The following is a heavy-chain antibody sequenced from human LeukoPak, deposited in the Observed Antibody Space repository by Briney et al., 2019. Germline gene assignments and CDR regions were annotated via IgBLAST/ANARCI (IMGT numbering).Heavy chain of an antibody. V-gene: IGHV3-48*02. CDR3: ARYGSGSYYNGGPDY. CDR2: ISSSSSTI. J-gene: IGHJ4*02. CDR1: GFTFSSYS. Sequence: GGSLRLSCAASGFTFSSYSMNWVRQAPGKGLEWVSYISSSSSTIYYADSVKGRFTISRDNAKNSLYLQMNSLRDEDTAVYYCARYGSGSYYNGGPDYWGQGTLVTVSS. D-gene: IGHD3-10*01.